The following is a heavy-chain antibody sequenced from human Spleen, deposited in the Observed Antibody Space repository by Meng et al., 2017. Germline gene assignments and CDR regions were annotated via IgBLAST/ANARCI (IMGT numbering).Heavy chain of an antibody. V-gene: IGHV1-18*01. CDR3: ARVLQSSSYGMDV. CDR2: ISGYNGNT. CDR1: GYTFTSYG. J-gene: IGHJ6*02. D-gene: IGHD6-13*01. Sequence: ASVKVSCKASGYTFTSYGISWVRQAPGQGPEWMGWISGYNGNTNYAQKVQGRVTMTTDKSTSTVYMELRSLRSDDTVVYYCARVLQSSSYGMDVWGQGTTVTVSS.